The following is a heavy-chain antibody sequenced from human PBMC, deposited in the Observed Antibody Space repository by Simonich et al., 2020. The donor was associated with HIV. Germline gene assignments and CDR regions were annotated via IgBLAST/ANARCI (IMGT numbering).Heavy chain of an antibody. J-gene: IGHJ4*02. V-gene: IGHV4-34*04. CDR2: INNSGIT. CDR3: ARRDRELILYFDY. D-gene: IGHD3-3*01. Sequence: QVQLQQWGAGLLKPSETLSLTCAVYGGSFRGYSWSWTRPPPGKGLEWMGEINNSGITNNKSSLNSRATISVDKFKNQFSLKLSSVTAADTAIYYCARRDRELILYFDYWGQGNLVTVSS. CDR1: GGSFRGYS.